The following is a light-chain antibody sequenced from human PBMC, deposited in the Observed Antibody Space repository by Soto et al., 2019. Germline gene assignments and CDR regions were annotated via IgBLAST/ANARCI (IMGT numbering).Light chain of an antibody. J-gene: IGLJ2*01. Sequence: QSALTQPASVSGSPGQSITISCTGTNSDVGDYNYVSWYQQHPGKPPKLIISEVSDRPLGISTRFSGSKSGNTASLTISGLHAEDEAGYYCSSYTSSGTVVFGGGTKLTVL. CDR3: SSYTSSGTVV. V-gene: IGLV2-14*01. CDR2: EVS. CDR1: NSDVGDYNY.